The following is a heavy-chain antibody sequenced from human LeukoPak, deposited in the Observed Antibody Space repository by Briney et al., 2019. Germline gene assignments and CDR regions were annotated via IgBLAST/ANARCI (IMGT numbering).Heavy chain of an antibody. D-gene: IGHD4-17*01. V-gene: IGHV3-48*03. CDR1: GFTFSSYE. J-gene: IGHJ4*02. CDR3: ARDGDYGDYVFDFDY. CDR2: ISSSGSTI. Sequence: PGGSLRLSRAASGFTFSSYEMNWVRQAPGKGLEWVSYISSSGSTIYYADSVKGRFTISRDNAKNSLYLQMNSLRAEDTAVYYCARDGDYGDYVFDFDYWGQGTLVTVSS.